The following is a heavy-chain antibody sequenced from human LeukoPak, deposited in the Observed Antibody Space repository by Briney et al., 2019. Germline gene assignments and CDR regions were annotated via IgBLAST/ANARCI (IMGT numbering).Heavy chain of an antibody. D-gene: IGHD3-9*01. CDR3: ARASGRRYITHFDL. CDR1: GGTFSSYA. V-gene: IGHV1-69*06. Sequence: SVKVSCKASGGTFSSYAISWVRQAPGQGLEWMGGIIPIFGTANYAQKFQGRVTITADKSTSTAYMELSSRRSEDTAVYYCARASGRRYITHFDLWGRGTLVTVSS. J-gene: IGHJ2*01. CDR2: IIPIFGTA.